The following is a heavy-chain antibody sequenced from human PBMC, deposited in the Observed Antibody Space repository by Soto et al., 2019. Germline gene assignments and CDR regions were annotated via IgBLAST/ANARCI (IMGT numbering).Heavy chain of an antibody. CDR1: GDSVSSKRGA. CDR3: AGNSFWFDP. J-gene: IGHJ5*02. D-gene: IGHD1-26*01. Sequence: PSETLSLTCAISGDSVSSKRGAWNWIRQSASRGLEWLGRTYYRSKWYNDYGVSVRGRITISPDTSKNQFSLQLKSVTPEDTADYYCAGNSFWFDPWRQGTRVTVSS. V-gene: IGHV6-1*01. CDR2: TYYRSKWYN.